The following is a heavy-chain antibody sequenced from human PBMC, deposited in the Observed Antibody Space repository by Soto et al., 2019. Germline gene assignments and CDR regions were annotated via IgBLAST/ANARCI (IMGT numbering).Heavy chain of an antibody. CDR3: ASAGLNCSGGSCYFT. CDR2: IYPGDSDT. D-gene: IGHD2-15*01. CDR1: GYSFTSYW. Sequence: PGEFLKISCKGSGYSFTSYWIGWVRQMPGKGLEWMGIIYPGDSDTRYSPSFQGQVTISADKSISTAYLQWSSLKASDTAMYYCASAGLNCSGGSCYFTWGQGTLVTVSS. V-gene: IGHV5-51*01. J-gene: IGHJ5*02.